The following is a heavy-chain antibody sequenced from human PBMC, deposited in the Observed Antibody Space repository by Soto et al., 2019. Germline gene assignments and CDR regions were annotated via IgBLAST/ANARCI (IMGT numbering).Heavy chain of an antibody. CDR1: GFSLSTSGVG. J-gene: IGHJ4*02. V-gene: IGHV2-5*01. Sequence: QITLKESGPTLVKPTQTLTLTCTFSGFSLSTSGVGVGWIRQPPGKALEWLALIYWNDDKRYSPSLKSRLTITKDTSKNPVVLTMTNMDPVDTATYYCAHTLTDNYDSSGYYLLRDYWGQGTLVTVSS. D-gene: IGHD3-22*01. CDR3: AHTLTDNYDSSGYYLLRDY. CDR2: IYWNDDK.